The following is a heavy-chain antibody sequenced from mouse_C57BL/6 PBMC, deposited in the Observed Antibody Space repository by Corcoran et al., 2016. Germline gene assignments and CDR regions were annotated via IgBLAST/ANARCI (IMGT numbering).Heavy chain of an antibody. J-gene: IGHJ2*01. V-gene: IGHV9-3*01. CDR1: GYTFTTYG. CDR3: ARLEYYGSSVY. Sequence: QIQLVQSGPELKKPGETVKISCKASGYTFTTYGMSWVKQAPGKGLKWMGWINTYSGVPTYADDFKGRFAFSLETSASTAYLQINNHKNEDTATYFCARLEYYGSSVYWGQGTTLTVSS. CDR2: INTYSGVP. D-gene: IGHD1-1*01.